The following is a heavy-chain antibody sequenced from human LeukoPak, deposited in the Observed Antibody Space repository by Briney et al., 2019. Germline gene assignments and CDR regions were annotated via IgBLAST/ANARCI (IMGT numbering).Heavy chain of an antibody. V-gene: IGHV6-1*01. CDR2: TYYRSKWYN. CDR1: GDSVSSKNGA. Sequence: SQTLSLTCAISGDSVSSKNGAWNWIRQSPSRGLEWLGRTYYRSKWYNDYAVSVQGRISINPDTSKNQFSLQLNSVTPEDTAVYYCARGGIVALDLDYWGQGTLVTVSS. CDR3: ARGGIVALDLDY. J-gene: IGHJ4*02. D-gene: IGHD5-12*01.